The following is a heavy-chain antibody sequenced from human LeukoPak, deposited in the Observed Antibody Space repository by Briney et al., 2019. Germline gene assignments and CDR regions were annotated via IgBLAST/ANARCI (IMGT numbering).Heavy chain of an antibody. J-gene: IGHJ4*02. Sequence: SCKASGGTFSSYAMHWVRQAPGKGLEWVAVISYDGSNKYYADSVKGRFTISRDNSKNTLYLQMNSLRAEDTAVYYCARVVLIAAAGMIFDYWGQGTLVTVSS. CDR3: ARVVLIAAAGMIFDY. D-gene: IGHD6-13*01. CDR1: GGTFSSYA. V-gene: IGHV3-30*04. CDR2: ISYDGSNK.